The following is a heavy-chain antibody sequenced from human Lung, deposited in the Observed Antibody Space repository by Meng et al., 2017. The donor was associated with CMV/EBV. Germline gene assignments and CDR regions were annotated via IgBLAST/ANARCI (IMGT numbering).Heavy chain of an antibody. V-gene: IGHV3-30*14. CDR1: RLTHFKSYS. Sequence: SXKISXVASRLTHFKSYSMHWVRQAPGKGLEWVAILSYDGSQRYYTDSVKGRFTISRDNSMDTMYLQMNSLRPEDTAVYYCARAAFCSSSTCWYGMDVWGQGTXVTVS. CDR2: LSYDGSQR. CDR3: ARAAFCSSSTCWYGMDV. D-gene: IGHD2-2*01. J-gene: IGHJ6*02.